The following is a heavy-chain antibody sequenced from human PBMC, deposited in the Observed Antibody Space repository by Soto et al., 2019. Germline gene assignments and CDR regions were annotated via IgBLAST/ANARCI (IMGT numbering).Heavy chain of an antibody. CDR1: GFTFGRYA. V-gene: IGHV3-23*01. CDR2: LSGSGSST. CDR3: AKYARILEYGFWSGVNDAFYI. J-gene: IGHJ3*02. Sequence: EVQLLESGGGLVQPGGSLRLSCAASGFTFGRYAMTWVRQAPGKGLEWVSSLSGSGSSTYYADSVKGRFTISRDNSKDMLHLQMHSLRAEDTAVYYCAKYARILEYGFWSGVNDAFYIWGQGKKVTVAS. D-gene: IGHD3-3*01.